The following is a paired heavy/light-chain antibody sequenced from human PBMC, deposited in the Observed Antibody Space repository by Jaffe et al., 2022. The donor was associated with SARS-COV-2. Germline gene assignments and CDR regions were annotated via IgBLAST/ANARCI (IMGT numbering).Heavy chain of an antibody. CDR2: IHWDDDE. CDR3: AHRRGYCTSVSCYAYLDY. CDR1: GFSLSTSGVG. Sequence: QITLKESGPTLVKPTQTLTLTCTFSGFSLSTSGVGVAWIRQPPGKALEWLGVIHWDDDERYSPSLKSRLTITKDTSKNQVVLTMTNMDPVDTATYYCAHRRGYCTSVSCYAYLDYWGQGTLVTVSS. D-gene: IGHD2-2*01. J-gene: IGHJ4*02. V-gene: IGHV2-5*02.
Light chain of an antibody. CDR2: GAS. V-gene: IGKV3-20*01. CDR3: HQYSSPSYT. Sequence: ETVLTQSPGILSLSPGQRATLSCRASQTISSSSLAWYQQQPGQAPRLLIYGASSRAIGIPDRFSGSGSGTDFTLTISRLEPEDFALYFCHQYSSPSYTFGQGTKL. CDR1: QTISSSS. J-gene: IGKJ2*01.